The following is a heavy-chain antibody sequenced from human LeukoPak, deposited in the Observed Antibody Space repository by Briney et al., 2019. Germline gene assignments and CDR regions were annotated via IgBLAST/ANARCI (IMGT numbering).Heavy chain of an antibody. D-gene: IGHD3-3*01. CDR3: ARVPAIFGAVLRRGDY. J-gene: IGHJ4*02. CDR1: GYTFTSYG. Sequence: ASVKVSCKASGYTFTSYGISWVRQAPGQGLEWMGWISAYNGNTNYAQKLQGRVTMTTDTSTSTAYMELRSLRSDDTAVYYCARVPAIFGAVLRRGDYWGQGTLVTVSS. V-gene: IGHV1-18*01. CDR2: ISAYNGNT.